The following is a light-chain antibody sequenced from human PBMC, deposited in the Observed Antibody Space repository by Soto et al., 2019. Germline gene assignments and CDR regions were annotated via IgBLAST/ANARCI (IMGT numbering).Light chain of an antibody. J-gene: IGKJ1*01. V-gene: IGKV3-11*01. CDR2: DAS. CDR1: QSVSLS. Sequence: EIVFTQAPGTLSLSPGERATLSCRASQSVSLSLAWYQQKPGQAPRLLIYDASKRAYGLPARFSGSGSGTDLTLTISSLEPEDFAVYYCQERTGWPTWTFGQGTKVDIK. CDR3: QERTGWPTWT.